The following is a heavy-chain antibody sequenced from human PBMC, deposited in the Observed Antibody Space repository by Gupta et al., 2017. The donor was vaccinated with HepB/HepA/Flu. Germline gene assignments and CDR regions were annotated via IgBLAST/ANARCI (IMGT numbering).Heavy chain of an antibody. CDR3: ARVFWEGSSWYPYYYYGMDV. J-gene: IGHJ6*02. D-gene: IGHD6-13*01. V-gene: IGHV3-21*01. CDR2: ISSSSSYI. Sequence: EVQLVESGGGLVKPGGSLRLSCAASGFTFSSYSMNWVRQAPGKGLEWVSSISSSSSYIYYADSVKGRFTISRDNAKNSLYLQMNSLRAEDTAVYYCARVFWEGSSWYPYYYYGMDVWGQGTTVTVSS. CDR1: GFTFSSYS.